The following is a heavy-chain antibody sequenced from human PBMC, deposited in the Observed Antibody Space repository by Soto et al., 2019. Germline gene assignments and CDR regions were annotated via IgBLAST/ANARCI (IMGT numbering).Heavy chain of an antibody. Sequence: VGSLRLSCAASGFTFSNHAMSWVRQAPGKGLEWVSSISGGGDATYYADSTKGRFTISRDNSNNTLYLQMNNLRADDTAFYYCAKAPGGRHIIIVPSGYYFDSWGQGPLVTVSS. V-gene: IGHV3-23*01. CDR2: ISGGGDAT. CDR1: GFTFSNHA. CDR3: AKAPGGRHIIIVPSGYYFDS. J-gene: IGHJ4*02. D-gene: IGHD2-2*01.